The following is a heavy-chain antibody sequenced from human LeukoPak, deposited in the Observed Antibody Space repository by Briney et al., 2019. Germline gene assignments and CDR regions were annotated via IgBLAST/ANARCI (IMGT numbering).Heavy chain of an antibody. CDR2: ISGSGGST. CDR3: AVWGYDSSGKFVDY. V-gene: IGHV3-23*01. Sequence: QPGGSLRLSCAASGFTFSSYAMSWVRQAPGKGPEWVSAISGSGGSTYYADSVKGRFTISRDNSKNTLYLQMNSLRAEDTAVYYCAVWGYDSSGKFVDYWGQGTLVTVSS. D-gene: IGHD3-22*01. CDR1: GFTFSSYA. J-gene: IGHJ4*02.